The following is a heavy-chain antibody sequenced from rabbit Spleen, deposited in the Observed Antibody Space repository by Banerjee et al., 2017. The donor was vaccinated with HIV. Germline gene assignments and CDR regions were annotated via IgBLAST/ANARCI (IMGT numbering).Heavy chain of an antibody. J-gene: IGHJ6*01. CDR3: ARETGSSFSSYGMDL. V-gene: IGHV1S45*01. CDR1: GFSFSAGAY. CDR2: IAGSSSGVT. Sequence: QEQLEESGGDLVKPGASLTLTCTASGFSFSAGAYMCWVRQAPGKGLEWISCIAGSSSGVTYSATWAKGRFTCSKTSSTTVTLQMTSLTVADTATYFCARETGSSFSSYGMDLWGPGTLVTVS. D-gene: IGHD8-1*01.